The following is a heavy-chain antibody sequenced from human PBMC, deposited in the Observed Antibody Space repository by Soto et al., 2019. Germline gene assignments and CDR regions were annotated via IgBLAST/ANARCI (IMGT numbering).Heavy chain of an antibody. Sequence: SETLSLTCAVYGGSFSGYYWSWIRQPPGKGLEWIGEINHSGSTNYNPSLKSRVTISVDTSKNQFSLKLSSVTAADTAVYYCARGRRLNLFKLIAVAGTINYYWGQGTLVTVSS. J-gene: IGHJ4*02. V-gene: IGHV4-34*01. CDR3: ARGRRLNLFKLIAVAGTINYY. D-gene: IGHD6-19*01. CDR2: INHSGST. CDR1: GGSFSGYY.